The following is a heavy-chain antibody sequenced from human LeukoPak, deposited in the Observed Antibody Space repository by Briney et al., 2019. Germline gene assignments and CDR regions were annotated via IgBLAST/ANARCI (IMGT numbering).Heavy chain of an antibody. V-gene: IGHV1-18*01. CDR2: ISAYNGNT. CDR3: ARVVVRIAVAGISSIWFDP. J-gene: IGHJ5*02. D-gene: IGHD6-19*01. Sequence: ASVKVSCKASGYTFTSYGISWVRQAPGQGLEWMGWISAYNGNTNYAQKLQGRVTMTTDTSTSTAYMELRSLRSDDTAVYYCARVVVRIAVAGISSIWFDPWGQGTLVTVSS. CDR1: GYTFTSYG.